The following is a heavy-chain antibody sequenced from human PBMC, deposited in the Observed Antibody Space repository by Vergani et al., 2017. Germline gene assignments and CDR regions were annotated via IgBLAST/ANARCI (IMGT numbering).Heavy chain of an antibody. CDR3: TRGWYYDSSAYCAY. CDR2: ITPFNGNT. J-gene: IGHJ4*02. V-gene: IGHV1-45*01. D-gene: IGHD3-22*01. Sequence: QMQLVQSGAEVKKTGSSVKVSCKASGYTFTYRYLHWVRQAPGQTLEWMGWITPFNGNTNYAQKFQDRVTITRDRSMSTAYMELSSLRSEDTAMYYCTRGWYYDSSAYCAYWGQGTLVTVSS. CDR1: GYTFTYRY.